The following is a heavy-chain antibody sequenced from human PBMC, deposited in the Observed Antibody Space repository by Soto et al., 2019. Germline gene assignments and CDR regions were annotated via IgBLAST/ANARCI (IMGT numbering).Heavy chain of an antibody. CDR2: ISGSGGST. V-gene: IGHV3-23*01. Sequence: GGSLRLSCAASGFTFSSYAMSWVRQAPGKGLEWVSAISGSGGSTYYADTVKGRFTISRDNAKNSLYLQMNSLRAEDTAVYYCARDTYSSSWYLDYWGQGTLVTVSS. CDR1: GFTFSSYA. J-gene: IGHJ4*02. D-gene: IGHD6-13*01. CDR3: ARDTYSSSWYLDY.